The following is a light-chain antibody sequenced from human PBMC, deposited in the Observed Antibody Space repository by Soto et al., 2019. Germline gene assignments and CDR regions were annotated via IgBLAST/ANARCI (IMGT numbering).Light chain of an antibody. CDR3: QQYGSSLWT. Sequence: EIVLTQSPATLSLSPGETATLSCRASQSVSGYIGWYQQKPGQAPRLLIYADSNRATGIPARFSGSGSGTDFTLTISSLEPEDFAVYYCQQYGSSLWTFGQGTKVDIK. CDR2: ADS. CDR1: QSVSGY. V-gene: IGKV3-11*01. J-gene: IGKJ1*01.